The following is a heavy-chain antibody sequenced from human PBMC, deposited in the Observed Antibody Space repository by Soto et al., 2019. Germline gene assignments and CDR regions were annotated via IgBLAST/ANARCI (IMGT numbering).Heavy chain of an antibody. J-gene: IGHJ4*02. Sequence: SETLSLTCSVSGDSINSDKYYWGWIRQPPGKGLERIGSIYFRGNTYYNPSLQTRVTISLDKSKSQFSLKLNSVTAADSAVYFCARLEGLATISYYFDFWGQGALVTFSS. V-gene: IGHV4-39*01. CDR2: IYFRGNT. CDR1: GDSINSDKYY. D-gene: IGHD3-9*01. CDR3: ARLEGLATISYYFDF.